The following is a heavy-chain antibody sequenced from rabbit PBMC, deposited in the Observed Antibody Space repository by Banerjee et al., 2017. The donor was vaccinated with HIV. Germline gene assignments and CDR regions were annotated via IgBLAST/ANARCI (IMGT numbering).Heavy chain of an antibody. D-gene: IGHD1-1*01. Sequence: QSLEESGGDLVKPEGSLTLTCTASGFSFSNKYVMCWVRQAPGKGLEWIACINTSSGSTYYASWAKGRFTISKTSSTTVTLEMTSLTDADTATYFCARGGDSDSGYAFNLWGPGTLVTVS. CDR1: GFSFSNKYV. CDR2: INTSSGST. CDR3: ARGGDSDSGYAFNL. V-gene: IGHV1S40*01. J-gene: IGHJ4*01.